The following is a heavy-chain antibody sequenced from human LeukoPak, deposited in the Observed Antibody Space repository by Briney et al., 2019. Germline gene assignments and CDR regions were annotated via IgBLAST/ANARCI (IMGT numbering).Heavy chain of an antibody. CDR2: IYHSGST. CDR3: ARDRALFIPLGA. J-gene: IGHJ6*04. Sequence: SETLSLTCAVSGYSISSDYYWGWIRQPPGKGLEWIGSIYHSGSTYYNPFLKSRVTISVDTSKNQFSLKLSSVTAADTAVYYCARDRALFIPLGAWAKGTTVTVSS. V-gene: IGHV4-38-2*02. CDR1: GYSISSDYY. D-gene: IGHD2-21*01.